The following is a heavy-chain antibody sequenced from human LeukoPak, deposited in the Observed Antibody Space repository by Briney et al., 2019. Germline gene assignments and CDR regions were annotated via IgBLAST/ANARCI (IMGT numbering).Heavy chain of an antibody. Sequence: SETLSLTCTVSGGSISSSSYYWGWIRQPPGKGLEWIGSIYYSGSTYYNPSLKSRVTISVDTSKNQFSLKLSSVTAADTAVYYCAVTMVRGLNWFDPWGQGTLVTVSS. D-gene: IGHD3-10*01. CDR3: AVTMVRGLNWFDP. J-gene: IGHJ5*02. CDR1: GGSISSSSYY. V-gene: IGHV4-39*01. CDR2: IYYSGST.